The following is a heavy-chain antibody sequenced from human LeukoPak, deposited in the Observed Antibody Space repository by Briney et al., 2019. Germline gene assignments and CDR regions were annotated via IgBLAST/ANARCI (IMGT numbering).Heavy chain of an antibody. V-gene: IGHV3-53*01. D-gene: IGHD2-2*01. CDR3: ARVRGFCSSTSCRLTYFDY. J-gene: IGHJ4*02. Sequence: GGSLRLSCAASGFTVSSNYMSWVRQAPGKGLEWVSVIYSGGSTYYADSVKGRFTISRDNSKNTLYLQMNSLRAEDTAVYYCARVRGFCSSTSCRLTYFDYWGQGTLVNVSS. CDR1: GFTVSSNY. CDR2: IYSGGST.